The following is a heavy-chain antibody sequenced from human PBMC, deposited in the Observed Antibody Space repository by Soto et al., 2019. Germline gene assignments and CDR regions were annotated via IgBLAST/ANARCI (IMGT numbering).Heavy chain of an antibody. J-gene: IGHJ4*02. V-gene: IGHV3-23*01. D-gene: IGHD4-17*01. CDR3: AKDPLTVTPYFDY. CDR1: GFTFSNYA. CDR2: ISGSGDNT. Sequence: EVQVLESGGGLVQPGGSLRLSCAASGFTFSNYAMSWVRQAPGKGLEWVSTISGSGDNTDYVDSVKGRCTISSDNSKNTLYLQMNSLRAEDTTIYYCAKDPLTVTPYFDYWGQGTLVTVSS.